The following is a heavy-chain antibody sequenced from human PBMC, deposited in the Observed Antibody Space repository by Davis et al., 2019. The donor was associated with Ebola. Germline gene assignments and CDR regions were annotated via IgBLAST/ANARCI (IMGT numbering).Heavy chain of an antibody. V-gene: IGHV4-59*08. D-gene: IGHD5-18*01. CDR1: GGSISSYY. CDR2: IYYSGST. Sequence: SETLSLTCTVSGGSISSYYWSWIRQPPGKGLEWIGYIYYSGSTNYSPSLKSRVTISVDTSKNQFSLKLSSVTAADTAVYYCARSIVDTAMVYYYYYGMDVWGQGTTVTVSS. CDR3: ARSIVDTAMVYYYYYGMDV. J-gene: IGHJ6*02.